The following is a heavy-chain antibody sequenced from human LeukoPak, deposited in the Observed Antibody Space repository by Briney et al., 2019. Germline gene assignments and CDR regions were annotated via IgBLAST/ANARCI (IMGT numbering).Heavy chain of an antibody. CDR1: GFTFSSYG. CDR2: ISGSGSNT. CDR3: AKDRYTADYYTSSGYFDH. Sequence: GGSLRLSCAASGFTFSSYGMPWVRQAPGKGLEWVSSISGSGSNTYYADSVKGRFTISRDNSKKTLFLQMNSLRAEDTAVYYCAKDRYTADYYTSSGYFDHWGQGALVTVSS. D-gene: IGHD3-22*01. V-gene: IGHV3-23*01. J-gene: IGHJ4*02.